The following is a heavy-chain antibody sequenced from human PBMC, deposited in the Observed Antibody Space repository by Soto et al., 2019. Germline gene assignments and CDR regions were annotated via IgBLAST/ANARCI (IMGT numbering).Heavy chain of an antibody. CDR3: ARIIGGGYYYGMDV. D-gene: IGHD1-26*01. CDR2: IDWDDDK. V-gene: IGHV2-70*04. CDR1: GFSLSTSGMR. J-gene: IGHJ6*02. Sequence: SGPTLVNPTQTLTLTCTFSGFSLSTSGMRVSWIRQPPGKALEWLARIDWDDDKFYSTSLKTRLTISKDTSKNQVVLTMTNMDPVDTATYYCARIIGGGYYYGMDVWGQGTTVTLS.